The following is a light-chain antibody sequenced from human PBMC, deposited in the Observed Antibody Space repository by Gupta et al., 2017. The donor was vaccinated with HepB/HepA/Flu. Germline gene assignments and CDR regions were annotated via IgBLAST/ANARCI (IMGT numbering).Light chain of an antibody. J-gene: IGKJ3*01. V-gene: IGKV1-39*01. CDR1: QSISSY. CDR3: QQSYSTPLT. Sequence: DIQMTQSPSSLSASVGDRVTITCRASQSISSYLNWYQQKPGKAPKLLIYAASSLQSGVPSRFSGSGSGTDFTLTISSLQPEDFATYYCQQSYSTPLTFGPGTXVDIK. CDR2: AAS.